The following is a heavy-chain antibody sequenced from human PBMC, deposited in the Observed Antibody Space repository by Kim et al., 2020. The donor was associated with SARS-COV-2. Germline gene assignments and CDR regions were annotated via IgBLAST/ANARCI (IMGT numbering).Heavy chain of an antibody. CDR1: GFTLSGHW. Sequence: GGSLRLSCAASGFTLSGHWMNWVRQAPGKGLLWVSRISSDGSTTHYADSVKGRFVISRDNAKNTLYLQMNSLRAEDTAVYYCARGTVHSGMDVWGQGTTVTVSS. CDR3: ARGTVHSGMDV. J-gene: IGHJ6*02. CDR2: ISSDGSTT. V-gene: IGHV3-74*01. D-gene: IGHD1-1*01.